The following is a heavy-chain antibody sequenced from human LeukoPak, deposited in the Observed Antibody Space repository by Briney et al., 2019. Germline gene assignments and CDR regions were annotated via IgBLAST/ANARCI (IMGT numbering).Heavy chain of an antibody. Sequence: GGSLTLSCAASGLTFSRYWMHWVRQAPGKGLVWVSRIKSDGGTNYADSVKGRFTISRDHAKNTVSLQMKSLRAEDTGVYCCARAPSEIGGYYPEYFRHWGQGTRVTVSS. CDR2: IKSDGGT. J-gene: IGHJ1*01. V-gene: IGHV3-74*01. D-gene: IGHD3-22*01. CDR1: GLTFSRYW. CDR3: ARAPSEIGGYYPEYFRH.